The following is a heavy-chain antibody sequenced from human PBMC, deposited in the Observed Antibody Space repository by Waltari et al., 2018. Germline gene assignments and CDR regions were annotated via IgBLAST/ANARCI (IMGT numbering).Heavy chain of an antibody. D-gene: IGHD1-26*01. Sequence: QVQLVQSGAEVKKPGASVKVSCKASGYTFTGSYIHWVRQAPGQGPEWLGWINPNNGGKNYAQKCQGRVTMTSDTSISTAYMELSSLRSDDTAVYYCARDGARGSYPDYWGQGTQVIVSS. CDR3: ARDGARGSYPDY. J-gene: IGHJ4*02. V-gene: IGHV1-2*02. CDR2: INPNNGGK. CDR1: GYTFTGSY.